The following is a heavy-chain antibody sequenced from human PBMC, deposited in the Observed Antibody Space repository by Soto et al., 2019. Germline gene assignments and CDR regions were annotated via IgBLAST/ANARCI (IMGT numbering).Heavy chain of an antibody. D-gene: IGHD6-6*01. J-gene: IGHJ4*02. Sequence: SGGSLRRSCAASGFTYSSYWMSCVRQAPGKGLERVANIKQDGSERYYVDSVKGRFTISRDNAKNSLYLQMNSLRAEDTAVYYCASSIAALPFDYWGQGPLVIVSS. CDR1: GFTYSSYW. V-gene: IGHV3-7*03. CDR2: IKQDGSER. CDR3: ASSIAALPFDY.